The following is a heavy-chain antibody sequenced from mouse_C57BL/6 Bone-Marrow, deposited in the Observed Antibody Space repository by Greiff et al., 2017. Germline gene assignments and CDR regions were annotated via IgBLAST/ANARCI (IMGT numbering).Heavy chain of an antibody. CDR2: IYPGSGNT. Sequence: VQLQQSGAELVRPGASVKLSCKASGYTFTDYYINWVKQRPGQGLEWIARIYPGSGNTYYNEKFKGKATLTAEKSSSTAYMQLSSLTSEDSAVYFCAILQSYAMYYWGQGTSVTVSS. J-gene: IGHJ4*01. CDR3: AILQSYAMYY. D-gene: IGHD2-12*01. CDR1: GYTFTDYY. V-gene: IGHV1-76*01.